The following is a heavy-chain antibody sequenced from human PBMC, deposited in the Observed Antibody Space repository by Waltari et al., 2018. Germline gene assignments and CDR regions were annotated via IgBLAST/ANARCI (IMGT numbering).Heavy chain of an antibody. CDR1: VDSLSSTFF. CDR3: ARDRGRGLYLDT. CDR2: VHRSGRT. V-gene: IGHV4-4*02. D-gene: IGHD2-15*01. J-gene: IGHJ5*02. Sequence: QLQLQESGPGLVKPSGTLSLSCAVSVDSLSSTFFWSWVRQSPQTGLEWIGQVHRSGRTNYNPSFASRVTMSVDTSNNQFSVKVTSATAADTAVYYCARDRGRGLYLDTWGPGTLVTVSP.